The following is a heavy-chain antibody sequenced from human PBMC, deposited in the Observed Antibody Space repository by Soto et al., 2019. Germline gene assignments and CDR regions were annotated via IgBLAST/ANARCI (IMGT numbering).Heavy chain of an antibody. CDR1: GGSISSYY. CDR3: ARYRITMVRGAPTPNWFDP. CDR2: IYYSGST. J-gene: IGHJ5*02. D-gene: IGHD3-10*01. V-gene: IGHV4-59*01. Sequence: QVQLQESGPGLVKPSETLSLTCTVSGGSISSYYWSWIRQPPGKGLEWIGYIYYSGSTNYNPSLKSRVTISVDTSKNQFSLKLSSVTAADTAVYYCARYRITMVRGAPTPNWFDPWGQGTLVTVSS.